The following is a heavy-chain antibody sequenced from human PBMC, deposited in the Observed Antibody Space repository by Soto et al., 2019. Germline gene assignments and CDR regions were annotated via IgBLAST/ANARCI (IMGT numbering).Heavy chain of an antibody. D-gene: IGHD5-18*01. CDR3: AKERLRGYSSIGPGWFDP. Sequence: GGSLRLSCAASGFTFSSYAMSWVRQAPGKGLEWVSAISGSGGSTYYADSVKGRFTISRDNSKNTLYLQMNSLRAEDTAVYYCAKERLRGYSSIGPGWFDPWGQGTLVTVSS. CDR1: GFTFSSYA. J-gene: IGHJ5*02. CDR2: ISGSGGST. V-gene: IGHV3-23*01.